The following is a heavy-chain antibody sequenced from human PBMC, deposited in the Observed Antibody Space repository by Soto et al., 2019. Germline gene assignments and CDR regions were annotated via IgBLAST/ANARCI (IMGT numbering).Heavy chain of an antibody. V-gene: IGHV1-2*02. CDR2: INPNSGGT. Sequence: ASVKVSCKASGYTFTGYYMHWVRQAPGQGLEWMGWINPNSGGTNYAQKFQGRVTMTRGTSISTAYMELSRLRSDDTAVYYCARDFIDYRDFDYWGQGTLVTVSS. J-gene: IGHJ4*02. D-gene: IGHD1-26*01. CDR3: ARDFIDYRDFDY. CDR1: GYTFTGYY.